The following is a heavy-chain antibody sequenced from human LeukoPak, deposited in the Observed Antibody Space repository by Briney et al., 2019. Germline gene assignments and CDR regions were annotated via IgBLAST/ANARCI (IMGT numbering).Heavy chain of an antibody. CDR1: GGSISSGGYS. CDR2: IYHSGST. CDR3: ARGVTYYYDSSGYYEESDNWFDP. V-gene: IGHV4-30-2*01. J-gene: IGHJ5*02. D-gene: IGHD3-22*01. Sequence: IPSETLSLTCAVSGGSISSGGYSWSWIRQPPGKGLEWIGYIYHSGSTYYNPSLKSRVTISVDRSKNQFSLKLSSVTAADTAVYYCARGVTYYYDSSGYYEESDNWFDPWGQGTLVTVSS.